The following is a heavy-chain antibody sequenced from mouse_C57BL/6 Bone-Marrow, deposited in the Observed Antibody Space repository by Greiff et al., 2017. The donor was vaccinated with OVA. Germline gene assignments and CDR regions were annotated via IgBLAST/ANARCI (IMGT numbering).Heavy chain of an antibody. CDR2: FHPYNDDT. Sequence: QVQLQQSGAELVKPGASVKMSCKASGYTFTTYPIEWMKQNHGKSLEWIGNFHPYNDDTKYNEKFKGKATLTVAKSSSTVYLELSRLTSDASAVYYCAREGDYGSSYELDFDYWGQGTTLTVSS. J-gene: IGHJ2*01. CDR3: AREGDYGSSYELDFDY. D-gene: IGHD1-1*01. V-gene: IGHV1-47*01. CDR1: GYTFTTYP.